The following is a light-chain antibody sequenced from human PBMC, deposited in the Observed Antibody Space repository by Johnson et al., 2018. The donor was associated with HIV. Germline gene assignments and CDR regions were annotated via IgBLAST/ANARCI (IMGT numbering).Light chain of an antibody. CDR3: GSWDSSLSAYV. CDR1: RSSTGRNY. Sequence: QSVLTQPPSVSAAPGQKVTIYCSGSRSSTGRNYVSWYQQLPGTAPKLLIYDNNRRPSGIPDRFSGSKSGTSGTLGITGLQTGDEADYYCGSWDSSLSAYVFGTGTKVTVL. J-gene: IGLJ1*01. V-gene: IGLV1-51*01. CDR2: DNN.